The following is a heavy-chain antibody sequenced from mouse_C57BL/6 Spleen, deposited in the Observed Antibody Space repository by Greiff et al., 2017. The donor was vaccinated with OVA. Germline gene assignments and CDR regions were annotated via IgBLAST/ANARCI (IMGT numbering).Heavy chain of an antibody. V-gene: IGHV3-6*01. CDR1: GYSITSGYY. CDR2: ISYDGSN. CDR3: ARDSHFDY. Sequence: EVQRVESGPGLVKPSQSLSLTCSVTGYSITSGYYWNWIRQFPGNKLEWMGYISYDGSNNYNPSLKNRISITRDTSKNQFFLKLNSVTTEDTATYYCARDSHFDYWGQGTTLTVSS. J-gene: IGHJ2*01. D-gene: IGHD6-2*01.